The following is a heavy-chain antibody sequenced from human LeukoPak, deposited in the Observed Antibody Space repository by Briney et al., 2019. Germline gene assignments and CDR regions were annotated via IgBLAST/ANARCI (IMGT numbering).Heavy chain of an antibody. Sequence: GGSLRLSCAASGLTFEDYGMTWVRQAPGKGLECLSGINWNGGSTVYEDSVRGRFTISRDNAKNSLYLKMNSLRAEDTAFYYCARVASRTYGDYFDYWGQGTLVTVSS. V-gene: IGHV3-20*04. D-gene: IGHD4-17*01. CDR2: INWNGGST. J-gene: IGHJ4*02. CDR1: GLTFEDYG. CDR3: ARVASRTYGDYFDY.